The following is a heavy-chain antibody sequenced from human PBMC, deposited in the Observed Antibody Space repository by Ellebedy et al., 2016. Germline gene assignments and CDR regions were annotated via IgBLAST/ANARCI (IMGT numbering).Heavy chain of an antibody. J-gene: IGHJ4*02. D-gene: IGHD6-19*01. V-gene: IGHV1-2*02. Sequence: ASVKVSCXASGYTVTDYYIHWVRQAPGQGLEWMGSVNPDSGDTKYAQRFQGRVTMTRDTSIRTAFMELSSLKSDDTAVYFCARGAVAGAAGDLDYWGQGTLVTVSS. CDR2: VNPDSGDT. CDR1: GYTVTDYY. CDR3: ARGAVAGAAGDLDY.